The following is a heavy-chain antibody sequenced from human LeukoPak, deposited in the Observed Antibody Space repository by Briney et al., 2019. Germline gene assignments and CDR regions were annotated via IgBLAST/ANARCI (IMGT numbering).Heavy chain of an antibody. V-gene: IGHV4-39*07. Sequence: PSETLSLTCSVSGDSISSGSYYWGWIRQPPGKGLEWIGTIYYTGSTYYNPSLKSRVTISAYTSKNQLSLKLSSVTAADTAVYYCARVGCSGGSCYPDYWGQGTLVTVSS. CDR2: IYYTGST. CDR3: ARVGCSGGSCYPDY. D-gene: IGHD2-15*01. J-gene: IGHJ4*02. CDR1: GDSISSGSYY.